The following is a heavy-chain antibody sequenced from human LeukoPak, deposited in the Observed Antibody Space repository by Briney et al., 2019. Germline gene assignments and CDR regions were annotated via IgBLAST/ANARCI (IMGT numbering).Heavy chain of an antibody. Sequence: ASVKVSCKASGYTFTSYGISWVRQAPGQGLEWMGWISAYNGNTNYAQKLQGRVTMTTDTSTSTAYMELRSLRSDDTAVYYCARVGEMATIIFGFDYWGQGTLVTVSS. J-gene: IGHJ4*02. V-gene: IGHV1-18*01. D-gene: IGHD5-24*01. CDR1: GYTFTSYG. CDR3: ARVGEMATIIFGFDY. CDR2: ISAYNGNT.